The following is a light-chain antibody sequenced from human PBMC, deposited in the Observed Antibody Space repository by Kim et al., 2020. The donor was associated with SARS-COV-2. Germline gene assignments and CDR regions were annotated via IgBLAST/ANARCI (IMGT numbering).Light chain of an antibody. V-gene: IGKV3-15*01. CDR1: QSVSSK. Sequence: VSPGKKATLSCRASQSVSSKLAWYQQKPGQTPRLLIYGASTRATGIPARFSGSGSGTEFTLTISSLQSEDFALYYCQQYNNWPPYTFGQGTKLEI. J-gene: IGKJ2*01. CDR3: QQYNNWPPYT. CDR2: GAS.